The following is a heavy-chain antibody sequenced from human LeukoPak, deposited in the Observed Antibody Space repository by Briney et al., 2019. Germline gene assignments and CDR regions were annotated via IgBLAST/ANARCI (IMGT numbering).Heavy chain of an antibody. J-gene: IGHJ4*02. V-gene: IGHV3-7*01. CDR1: GFTFSSYW. Sequence: QPGGSLRLSCAASGFTFSSYWMNWGRQAPGKGLEWVANINGDGRDKYYVGSVRGRFTISRDNADNALYLQLNSLRGDDTALYYCARGVDSAIDWWGQGTLVTVSS. CDR3: ARGVDSAIDW. D-gene: IGHD3-9*01. CDR2: INGDGRDK.